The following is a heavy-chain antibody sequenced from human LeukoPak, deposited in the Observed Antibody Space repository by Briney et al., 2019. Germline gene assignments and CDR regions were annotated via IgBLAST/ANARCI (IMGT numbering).Heavy chain of an antibody. J-gene: IGHJ6*03. D-gene: IGHD6-13*01. CDR2: ISWDGGST. CDR1: GFTFDDYA. CDR3: AKDICESGSSSSWCYMDV. V-gene: IGHV3-43D*03. Sequence: GGSLRLSCAASGFTFDDYAMHWVRQAPGKGLEWVSLISWDGGSTYYADSVKGRFTISRDNSKNSLYLQMNSLRAEDTALYYCAKDICESGSSSSWCYMDVWGKGTTVTVSS.